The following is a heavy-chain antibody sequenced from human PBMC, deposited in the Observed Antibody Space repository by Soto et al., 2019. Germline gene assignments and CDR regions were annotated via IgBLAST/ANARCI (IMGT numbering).Heavy chain of an antibody. Sequence: PGESLTLSCKGSGYSFTSYWIGWVRQMPGKGLEWMGIIYPGDSDTRYSPSFQGQVTISADKSISTTYLQWSSLKASDTAMYYCARRAYCGGDCYSAYDYWGQGTLVTVSS. CDR1: GYSFTSYW. V-gene: IGHV5-51*01. CDR2: IYPGDSDT. D-gene: IGHD2-21*02. CDR3: ARRAYCGGDCYSAYDY. J-gene: IGHJ4*02.